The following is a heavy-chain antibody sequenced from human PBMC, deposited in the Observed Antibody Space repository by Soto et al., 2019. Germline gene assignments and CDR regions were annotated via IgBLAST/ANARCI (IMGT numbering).Heavy chain of an antibody. V-gene: IGHV4-61*01. Sequence: PSETLSLTCTFSGDSISSSKYYWSWIRQPPGKGLEWIGYIYYSGSTNYNPSLKSRVTISVDTSKNQFSLKLSSVTAADTAVYYCAREGVSSSWYNYYGMDVWGQGTTVTVSS. CDR2: IYYSGST. D-gene: IGHD6-13*01. CDR1: GDSISSSKYY. J-gene: IGHJ6*02. CDR3: AREGVSSSWYNYYGMDV.